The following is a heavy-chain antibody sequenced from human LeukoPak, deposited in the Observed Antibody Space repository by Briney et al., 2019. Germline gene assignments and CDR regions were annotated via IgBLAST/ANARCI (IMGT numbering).Heavy chain of an antibody. Sequence: GSLRLSCAASGFTFANFAMSWVRQAPGKGLEWVSDISDRGGIKNYADSVKGRFTISRDNSNNTLYLQMNSLRAEDTAVYFCAKKQTTTVTTLDYWGQGTLVTVSS. CDR3: AKKQTTTVTTLDY. CDR1: GFTFANFA. CDR2: ISDRGGIK. J-gene: IGHJ4*02. V-gene: IGHV3-23*01. D-gene: IGHD4-17*01.